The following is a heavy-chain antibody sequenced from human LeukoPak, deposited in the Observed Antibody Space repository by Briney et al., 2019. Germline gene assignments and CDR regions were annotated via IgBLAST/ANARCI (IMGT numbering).Heavy chain of an antibody. CDR2: IYATGST. CDR3: ARHGSVRSPLGP. J-gene: IGHJ5*02. Sequence: PSETLSLACTVSGGSISSYYWSWIRQPPGKGLEWIGYIYATGSTNYNPSLRSRVTISVDTSKNQFSLNLRSVTAADTAVYYCARHGSVRSPLGPWGQGTLVTVSS. D-gene: IGHD3-10*01. CDR1: GGSISSYY. V-gene: IGHV4-4*09.